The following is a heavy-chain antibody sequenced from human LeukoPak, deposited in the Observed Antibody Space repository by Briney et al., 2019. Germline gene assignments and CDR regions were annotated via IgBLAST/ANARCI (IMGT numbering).Heavy chain of an antibody. CDR2: IYPGDSDT. CDR1: GYSFTSYW. D-gene: IGHD6-13*01. V-gene: IGHV5-51*01. J-gene: IGHJ6*02. Sequence: GDSLKISCKCSGYSFTSYWIGWVRQMPGKGLEWMGIIYPGDSDTRYSPSFQGQVHISVDKSISTAYLQWSSLKASDTAMYYCAREYSSSWGNYYYGMDVWGQGTTVTVSS. CDR3: AREYSSSWGNYYYGMDV.